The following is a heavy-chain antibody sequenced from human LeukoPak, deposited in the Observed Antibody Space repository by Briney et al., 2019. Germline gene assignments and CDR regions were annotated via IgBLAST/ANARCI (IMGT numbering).Heavy chain of an antibody. CDR3: AKVRPPWKATITAFDY. J-gene: IGHJ4*02. CDR1: GFTFSSYG. Sequence: PGGSLRLSCAASGFTFSSYGMHWVRQAPGKGLEWVAFIRYDGSNKYYADSVKGRFTISRDNSKNTLYLQMNSLRAEDTAVYYCAKVRPPWKATITAFDYWGQGTLVTVSS. CDR2: IRYDGSNK. V-gene: IGHV3-30*02. D-gene: IGHD5-24*01.